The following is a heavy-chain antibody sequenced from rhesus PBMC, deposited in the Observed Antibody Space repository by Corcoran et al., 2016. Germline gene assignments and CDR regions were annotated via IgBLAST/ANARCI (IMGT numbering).Heavy chain of an antibody. Sequence: EVQLVESGGGLVQPGGSLRLSCAASGFTFSAYGMSWVRQAPGKGLEWVSYISNGGGSTYYAESVRGRFTISRDNSKNTLSLKMNSLRLEDTAVYYCAKEGAAGYWYFDLWGPGTPITISS. V-gene: IGHV3S5*01. CDR1: GFTFSAYG. D-gene: IGHD6-13*01. CDR2: ISNGGGST. CDR3: AKEGAAGYWYFDL. J-gene: IGHJ2*01.